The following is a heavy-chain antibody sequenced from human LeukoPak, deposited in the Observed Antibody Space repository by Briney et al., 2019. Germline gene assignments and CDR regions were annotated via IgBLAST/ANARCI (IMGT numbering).Heavy chain of an antibody. CDR2: INPNSGGT. CDR1: GYTFIGHY. J-gene: IGHJ4*02. V-gene: IGHV1-2*06. D-gene: IGHD3-22*01. CDR3: ASAYYYDGSPYTLDY. Sequence: ASVKVSCKASGYTFIGHYMHWVRQAPGQGLEWMGRINPNSGGTNSAQKFQGRVTMTRDTSINTAYMELSRLRSDDTAVYYCASAYYYDGSPYTLDYWGQGTLVTVSS.